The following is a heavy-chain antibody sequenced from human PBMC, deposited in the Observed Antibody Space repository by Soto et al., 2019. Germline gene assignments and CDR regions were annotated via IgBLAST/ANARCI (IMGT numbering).Heavy chain of an antibody. CDR1: GFTFSSYG. D-gene: IGHD3-22*01. CDR3: ERLIRSYYYYGMDV. Sequence: GGSLRLSCSASGFTFSSYGMHWVRQAPGKGLEWVAVIWYDGSNKYYADSVKGRFTISRDNSKNTLYLQMNRLRAEDTAVYYCERLIRSYYYYGMDVSGQGTTVSVS. CDR2: IWYDGSNK. J-gene: IGHJ6*02. V-gene: IGHV3-33*01.